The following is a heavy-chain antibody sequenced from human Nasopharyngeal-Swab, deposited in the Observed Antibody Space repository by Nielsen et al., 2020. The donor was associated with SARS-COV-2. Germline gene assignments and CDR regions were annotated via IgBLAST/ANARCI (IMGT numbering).Heavy chain of an antibody. CDR3: ARDKERAGYSSGWYGL. CDR2: IWYDGSNK. CDR1: GLAFSSYG. D-gene: IGHD6-19*01. Sequence: ERSVRMSCAASGLAFSSYGMHWVRQAPGKGLEWVAVIWYDGSNKYYADSVKGRFTISRDNSKNTLYLQMNSLRAEDTAVYYCARDKERAGYSSGWYGLGGQGTLVTVSS. V-gene: IGHV3-33*01. J-gene: IGHJ4*02.